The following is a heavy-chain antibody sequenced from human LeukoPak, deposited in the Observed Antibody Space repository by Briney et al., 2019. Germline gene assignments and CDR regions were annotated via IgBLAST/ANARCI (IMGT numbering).Heavy chain of an antibody. J-gene: IGHJ2*01. Sequence: ASVKVSCKASGYTFTSYYMHWVRQAPGQGLEWMGIINPSGGSTSYAQKFQGRVTMTRDTSTSTVYMELSSLRSEDTAVYYCARDMAVVTPIWYFDLWGRGTLVTVSS. D-gene: IGHD4-23*01. CDR2: INPSGGST. CDR3: ARDMAVVTPIWYFDL. CDR1: GYTFTSYY. V-gene: IGHV1-46*01.